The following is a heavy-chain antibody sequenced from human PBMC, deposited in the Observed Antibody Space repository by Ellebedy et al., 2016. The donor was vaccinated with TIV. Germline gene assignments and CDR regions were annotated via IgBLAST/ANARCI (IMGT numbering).Heavy chain of an antibody. CDR2: IYTGDST. CDR1: GFSVSSNY. V-gene: IGHV3-53*05. CDR3: AKDRGSRDSVYPNGMDA. Sequence: GESLKISCAASGFSVSSNYVSWVRQAPGKGLEWVSYIYTGDSTYHADSVKGRFTCSRDNSKNTLYLQMNSLSAEDTAVYFCAKDRGSRDSVYPNGMDAWGQGITVTVSS. D-gene: IGHD2-8*01. J-gene: IGHJ6*02.